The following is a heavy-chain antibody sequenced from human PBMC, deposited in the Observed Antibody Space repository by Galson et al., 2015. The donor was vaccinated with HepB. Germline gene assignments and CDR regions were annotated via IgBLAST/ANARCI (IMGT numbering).Heavy chain of an antibody. CDR3: ARIGGPTMVRGAINYGMDV. D-gene: IGHD3-10*01. J-gene: IGHJ6*02. CDR2: ISAYNGNT. Sequence: SVKVSCKASGYTFTSYGISWVRQAPGQGLEWMGWISAYNGNTNYAQKLQGRVTMTTDTSTSTAYMELRSLRSDDTAVYYCARIGGPTMVRGAINYGMDVWGQGTTVTVSS. V-gene: IGHV1-18*01. CDR1: GYTFTSYG.